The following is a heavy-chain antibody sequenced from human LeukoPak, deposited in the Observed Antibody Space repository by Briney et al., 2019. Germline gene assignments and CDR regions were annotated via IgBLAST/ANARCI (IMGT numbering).Heavy chain of an antibody. V-gene: IGHV1-18*01. CDR2: ISAYNGNT. Sequence: ASVKVSCKASGYTFTSYGISWVRQAPGQGLEWMGWISAYNGNTNYAQKPQGRVTMTTDTSTSTAYMELRSLRSDDTAVYYCARDPQYSSGWYGAFDIWGQGTMVTVSS. J-gene: IGHJ3*02. CDR1: GYTFTSYG. D-gene: IGHD6-19*01. CDR3: ARDPQYSSGWYGAFDI.